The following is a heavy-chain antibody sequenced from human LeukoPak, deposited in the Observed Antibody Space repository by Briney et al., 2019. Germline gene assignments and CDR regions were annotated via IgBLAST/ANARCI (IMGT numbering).Heavy chain of an antibody. Sequence: GASVEVSCKASGYTFTSYDINWVRQGTGRGLEWMGWMNPNSGNTGYAQKFQGRVTMTRDTSISTAYMELSGLTSEDTAVYYCARGNSNWFYYWGQGTLVTVSS. J-gene: IGHJ4*02. CDR3: ARGNSNWFYY. CDR1: GYTFTSYD. D-gene: IGHD4-11*01. V-gene: IGHV1-8*01. CDR2: MNPNSGNT.